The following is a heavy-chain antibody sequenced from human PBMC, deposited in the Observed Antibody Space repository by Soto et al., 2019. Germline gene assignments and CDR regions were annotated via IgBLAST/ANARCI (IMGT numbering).Heavy chain of an antibody. Sequence: VGSLRLSCAASGLTVSSNYMSWVRQAPGKGLEWVSVIYSGGSTYYADSVKGRFTISRDNSKNTLYLQMNTLTAEATAVYYCAREGHSSSSNWGQGTMVTVSS. V-gene: IGHV3-53*01. CDR2: IYSGGST. CDR3: AREGHSSSSN. D-gene: IGHD6-13*01. J-gene: IGHJ3*01. CDR1: GLTVSSNY.